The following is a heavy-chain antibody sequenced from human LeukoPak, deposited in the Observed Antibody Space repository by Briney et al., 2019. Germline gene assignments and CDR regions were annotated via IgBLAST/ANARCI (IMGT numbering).Heavy chain of an antibody. CDR1: GASISSGGYS. J-gene: IGHJ4*02. Sequence: PSQTLSLTCVVSGASISSGGYSWSWIRQPPGKGLEWIGYIYYSGNTYYNPSLKSRLTISVDTSKNQFSLKLSSVTAADTAVYDCARADSGSTWYYFDSWGQGTLVTVSS. V-gene: IGHV4-30-2*05. D-gene: IGHD6-13*01. CDR2: IYYSGNT. CDR3: ARADSGSTWYYFDS.